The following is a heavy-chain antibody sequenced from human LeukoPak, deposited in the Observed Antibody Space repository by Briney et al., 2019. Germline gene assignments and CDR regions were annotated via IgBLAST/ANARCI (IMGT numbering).Heavy chain of an antibody. J-gene: IGHJ4*02. Sequence: GGSLRLSCAASGFSYSDYIMSWIRQSPGKGLAWVSGISGSGGSTYYADSVKGRFTISRDNSKNTLYLQMNSLRAEDTAVYYCAKGWADYWGQGTLVTVSS. CDR3: AKGWADY. CDR2: ISGSGGST. V-gene: IGHV3-23*01. CDR1: GFSYSDYI. D-gene: IGHD5-24*01.